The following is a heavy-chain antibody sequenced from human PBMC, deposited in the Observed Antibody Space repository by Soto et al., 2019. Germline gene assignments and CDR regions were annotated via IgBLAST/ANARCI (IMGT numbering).Heavy chain of an antibody. CDR1: GCTFSSYA. CDR2: IIPIFGTA. D-gene: IGHD3-10*01. CDR3: ARGDVGFGELTFYYYYGMDV. Sequence: SVKVSCKASGCTFSSYAISCVRQAPGQVLEWMGGIIPIFGTANYAQKFQGRVTITADKSTSTAYMELSSLRSEDTAVYFCARGDVGFGELTFYYYYGMDVWGQGTTVTVS. V-gene: IGHV1-69*06. J-gene: IGHJ6*02.